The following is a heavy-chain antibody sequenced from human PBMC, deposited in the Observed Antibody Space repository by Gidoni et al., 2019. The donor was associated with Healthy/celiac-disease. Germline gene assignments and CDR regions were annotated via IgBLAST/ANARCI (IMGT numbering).Heavy chain of an antibody. CDR1: GFSLSNARMG. D-gene: IGHD3-9*01. J-gene: IGHJ5*02. V-gene: IGHV2-26*01. CDR2: SFSNDET. CDR3: ARTHYDILTGMGWFDP. Sequence: TFKESGPVLVKPTETLTLTCTVSGFSLSNARMGVSWIRQPPGKALEWLAHSFSNDETSYSTPLKSRLTISKDTSKSQGVLTMTNMDPVDTATYYCARTHYDILTGMGWFDPWGQGTLVTVSS.